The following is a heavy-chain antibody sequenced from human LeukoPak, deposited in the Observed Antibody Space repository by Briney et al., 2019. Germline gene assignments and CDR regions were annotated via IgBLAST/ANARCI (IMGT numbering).Heavy chain of an antibody. CDR3: ARGSGYSSFKPDFDF. D-gene: IGHD6-13*01. Sequence: ASVKVSCKASGYTFTSYDINWVRQATGQGLEWMGWINPNSGDTGYAQKFQRRVTMTRNTSINTAYMELSSLRSEDTAVYYCARGSGYSSFKPDFDFWGQGTLVTVSS. CDR1: GYTFTSYD. V-gene: IGHV1-8*01. J-gene: IGHJ4*02. CDR2: INPNSGDT.